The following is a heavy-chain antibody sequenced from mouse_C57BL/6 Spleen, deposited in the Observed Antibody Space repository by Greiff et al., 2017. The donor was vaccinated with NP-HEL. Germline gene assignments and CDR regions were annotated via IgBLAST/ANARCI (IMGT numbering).Heavy chain of an antibody. V-gene: IGHV1-26*01. Sequence: EVQLQQSGPELVKPGASVKISCKASGYTFTDYYMNWVKQSHGKSLEWIGDINPNNGGTSYNQKFKGKATLTVDKSSSTAYMELRSLTSEDSAVYYCARYGNPWGQGTTLTVSS. CDR3: ARYGNP. J-gene: IGHJ2*01. CDR1: GYTFTDYY. CDR2: INPNNGGT. D-gene: IGHD1-1*01.